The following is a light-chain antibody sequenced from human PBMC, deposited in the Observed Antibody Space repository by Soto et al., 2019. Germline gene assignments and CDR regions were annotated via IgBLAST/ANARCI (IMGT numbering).Light chain of an antibody. J-gene: IGLJ2*01. CDR3: SSYTSSSTLV. CDR2: DDS. Sequence: QSALTQPASVSGSPGQSIAISCTGSSSDVGGYSYVSWYQHHPGKAPKLMIYDDSNRPSGVSDRFAGSRSGNTASLTISGHQAEDEADYCCSSYTSSSTLVFGGGTKLTVL. V-gene: IGLV2-14*03. CDR1: SSDVGGYSY.